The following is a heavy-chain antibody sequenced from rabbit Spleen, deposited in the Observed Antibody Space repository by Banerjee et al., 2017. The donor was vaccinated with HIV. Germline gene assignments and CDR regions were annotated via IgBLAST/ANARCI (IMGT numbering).Heavy chain of an antibody. Sequence: QSLEESGGDLVKPGASLTLSCKASGFDFSSYYMSWVCQVPGKGLEWIGCIYAGSGRAYAASWAKGRFTISKTSSTTVTLQMTSLTAADTATYFCARDLTSVVGWNFNLWGPGTLVTVS. CDR1: GFDFSSYY. D-gene: IGHD1-1*01. CDR3: ARDLTSVVGWNFNL. V-gene: IGHV1S40*01. CDR2: IYAGSGRA. J-gene: IGHJ4*01.